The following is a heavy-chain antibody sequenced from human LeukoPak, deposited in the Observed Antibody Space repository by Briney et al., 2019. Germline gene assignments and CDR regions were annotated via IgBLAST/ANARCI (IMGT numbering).Heavy chain of an antibody. Sequence: PSETLSLTCTVSGGSISSYYWSWIRQPPGKGLEWIGYIYYSGSTNYNPSLKSRVTISVDTSKNQFSLKLSSVTAADTAVYYCARGLDGAFDYYGMDVWGQGTTVNVSS. D-gene: IGHD4/OR15-4a*01. CDR3: ARGLDGAFDYYGMDV. CDR2: IYYSGST. CDR1: GGSISSYY. V-gene: IGHV4-59*01. J-gene: IGHJ6*02.